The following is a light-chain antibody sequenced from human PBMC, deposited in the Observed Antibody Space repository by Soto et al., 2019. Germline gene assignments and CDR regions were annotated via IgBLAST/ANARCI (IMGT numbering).Light chain of an antibody. CDR1: QSVSSSY. Sequence: EILLTQSPGTLSLSPGERATLSCRASQSVSSSYLAWYQQKPGQAPRLLIYGASSRATGIPDRFSGSGSGTDFTLTISRLEPEDFAVYYCQQYGGSPRTFGQGTKLEIK. V-gene: IGKV3-20*01. J-gene: IGKJ2*01. CDR3: QQYGGSPRT. CDR2: GAS.